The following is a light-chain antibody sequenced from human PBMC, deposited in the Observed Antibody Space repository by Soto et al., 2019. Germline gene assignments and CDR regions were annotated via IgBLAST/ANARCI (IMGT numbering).Light chain of an antibody. CDR3: QQYGGSPQT. Sequence: PGERATLSCRASQSVSNYLAWYQQKPGQAPRLLIYGASRRATVIPDRFSGSGSGTDFTLTISRLEPEEFAVYYCQQYGGSPQTFGQGTNVEIK. V-gene: IGKV3-20*01. CDR1: QSVSNY. CDR2: GAS. J-gene: IGKJ1*01.